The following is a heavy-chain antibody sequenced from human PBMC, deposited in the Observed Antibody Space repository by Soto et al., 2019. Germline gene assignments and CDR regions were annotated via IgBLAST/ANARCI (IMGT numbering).Heavy chain of an antibody. J-gene: IGHJ4*02. D-gene: IGHD2-21*02. Sequence: QVQLVQSGAEEKKPGASVKVSCKASGYTFTSYALHWVRQAPGHRLEWMGWINDGNGNTKYSQKFQGRGTITSDTSASTAYMELSSLRSEDTAVYYCARSIVVVTALDYWGQGTLVTVSS. V-gene: IGHV1-3*05. CDR2: INDGNGNT. CDR3: ARSIVVVTALDY. CDR1: GYTFTSYA.